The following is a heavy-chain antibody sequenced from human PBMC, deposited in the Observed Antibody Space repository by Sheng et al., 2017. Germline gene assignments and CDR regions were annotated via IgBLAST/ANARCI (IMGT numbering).Heavy chain of an antibody. CDR2: VNHSGST. D-gene: IGHD6-19*01. CDR1: GGSFSGYY. J-gene: IGHJ4*02. CDR3: ARQWLITYYFDY. Sequence: QVQLQQWGAGLLKPSETLSLTCAVYGGSFSGYYWSWIRQPPREGAWSGLGKVNHSGSTNYNPSLKSRVTISVDTSKNQFSLKLSSVTAADTAVYYCARQWLITYYFDYWGQGTLVTVSS. V-gene: IGHV4-34*01.